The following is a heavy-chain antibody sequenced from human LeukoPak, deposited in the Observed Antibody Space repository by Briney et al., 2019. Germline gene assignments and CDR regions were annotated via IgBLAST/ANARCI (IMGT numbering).Heavy chain of an antibody. Sequence: GGSLRLSCAASGFTFSSYEMNWVHQAPGKGLEWVSYISSSGSTIYYADSVKGRFTISRDNAKNSLYLQMNSLRAEDTAVYYCAREGFGESERPLDYWGQGTLVTVSS. CDR2: ISSSGSTI. V-gene: IGHV3-48*03. J-gene: IGHJ4*02. CDR1: GFTFSSYE. D-gene: IGHD3-10*01. CDR3: AREGFGESERPLDY.